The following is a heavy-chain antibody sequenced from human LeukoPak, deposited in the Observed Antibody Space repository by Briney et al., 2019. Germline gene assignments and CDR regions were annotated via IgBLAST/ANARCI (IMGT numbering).Heavy chain of an antibody. Sequence: SETLSLTCAVYGESFNDYVWSWIRQSPGKGLEWIGEIKPSGRTNYSPSLKSRATISIDKSKNQVSLHLTSVTAADTAVYYCASRPLWFGELLPPYWGQGTLVTVSS. D-gene: IGHD3-10*01. V-gene: IGHV4-34*01. CDR2: IKPSGRT. J-gene: IGHJ4*02. CDR3: ASRPLWFGELLPPY. CDR1: GESFNDYV.